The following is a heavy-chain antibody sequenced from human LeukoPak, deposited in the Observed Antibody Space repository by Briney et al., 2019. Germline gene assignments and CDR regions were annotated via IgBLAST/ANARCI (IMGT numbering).Heavy chain of an antibody. CDR3: ARDQPAGIVVVPAAIDWYFDL. V-gene: IGHV1-18*01. J-gene: IGHJ2*01. CDR2: ISAYNGNT. Sequence: ASVKVSCKASGYTFTSYGISWVRQAPGQGLEWMGWISAYNGNTNYAQKFQGRVTITADESTSTAYMEPSSLRSEDTAVYYCARDQPAGIVVVPAAIDWYFDLWGRGTLVTVSS. D-gene: IGHD2-2*01. CDR1: GYTFTSYG.